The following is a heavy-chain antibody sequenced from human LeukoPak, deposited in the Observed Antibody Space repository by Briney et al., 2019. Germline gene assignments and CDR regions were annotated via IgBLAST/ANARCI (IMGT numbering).Heavy chain of an antibody. CDR2: INPSGGST. V-gene: IGHV1-46*01. J-gene: IGHJ4*02. Sequence: ASVKASCKASGYTFTSYYMHWVRQAPGQGLEWMGIINPSGGSTSYAQKFQGRVTMTRDTSTSTVYMELSSLRSEDTAVYYCARARLTRGWPYYFDYWGQGTLVTVSS. CDR1: GYTFTSYY. D-gene: IGHD3-10*01. CDR3: ARARLTRGWPYYFDY.